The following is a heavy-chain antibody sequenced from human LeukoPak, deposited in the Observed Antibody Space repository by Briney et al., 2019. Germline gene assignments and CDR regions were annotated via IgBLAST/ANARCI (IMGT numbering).Heavy chain of an antibody. CDR2: ISSSGSTI. J-gene: IGHJ4*02. CDR3: ARDPRHGDYGDY. CDR1: GFTFSSYE. V-gene: IGHV3-48*03. Sequence: PGGSLRLSCAASGFTFSSYEMNWVRQAPGKGLEWVSYISSSGSTIYYADSVKGRFTISRDNAKNSLYLQTNSLRAEDTAVYYCARDPRHGDYGDYWGQGTLVTVSS. D-gene: IGHD4-17*01.